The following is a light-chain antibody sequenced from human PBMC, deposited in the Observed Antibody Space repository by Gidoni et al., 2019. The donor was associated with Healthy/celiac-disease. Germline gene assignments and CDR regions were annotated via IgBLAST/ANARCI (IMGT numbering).Light chain of an antibody. J-gene: IGKJ2*01. CDR1: QSISSY. V-gene: IGKV1-39*01. Sequence: DIQMTQSPSSLSASVGDRVTITCRASQSISSYLTWYQQQPVKAPKLLIYAASSLQSGVPSRFSGSGSGRDCTLTISSLQPEDFVTDYCQQSYSTPPYTFGQGTKLEIK. CDR2: AAS. CDR3: QQSYSTPPYT.